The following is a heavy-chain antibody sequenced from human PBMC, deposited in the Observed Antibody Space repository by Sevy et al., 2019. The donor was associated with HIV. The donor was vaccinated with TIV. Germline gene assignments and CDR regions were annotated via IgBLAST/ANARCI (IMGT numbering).Heavy chain of an antibody. CDR1: GFTFSSHA. CDR2: ISYDGVIK. CDR3: AREAGYSTGWSPGNY. D-gene: IGHD6-19*01. Sequence: GGSLRLSCAASGFTFSSHAMHWVGQAPGKGLEWVALISYDGVIKYYAESVKGRFTISRDNSKNTLYLQMNSLRADDTAVYYCAREAGYSTGWSPGNYWGQGTLVTVSS. J-gene: IGHJ4*02. V-gene: IGHV3-30*14.